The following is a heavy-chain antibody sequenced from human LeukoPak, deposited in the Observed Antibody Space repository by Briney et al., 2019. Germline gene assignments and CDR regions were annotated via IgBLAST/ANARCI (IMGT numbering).Heavy chain of an antibody. V-gene: IGHV3-30*01. CDR1: GFTFNSYA. D-gene: IGHD3-3*01. J-gene: IGHJ6*03. CDR3: AREGYDFWSGYYFYYMDV. Sequence: GGSLRLSCAASGFTFNSYAMHWVRQAPGKGLEWVAVISYDGTNKYYADSVKGRFTISRDNSKNTLYLQMNSLRADDTAVFYSAREGYDFWSGYYFYYMDVWGKGTTVTVSS. CDR2: ISYDGTNK.